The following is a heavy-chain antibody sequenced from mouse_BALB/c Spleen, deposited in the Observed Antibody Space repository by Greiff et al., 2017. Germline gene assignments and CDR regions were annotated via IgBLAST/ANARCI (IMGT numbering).Heavy chain of an antibody. CDR2: ISSGGST. D-gene: IGHD2-3*01. CDR3: ARPDGYWYFDV. Sequence: EVMLVESGGGLVKPGGSLKLSCAASGFTFSSYAMSWVRQTPEKRLEWVASISSGGSTYYPDSVKGRFTISRDNARNILYLQMSSLRSEDTAMYYCARPDGYWYFDVWGAGTTVTVSS. J-gene: IGHJ1*01. V-gene: IGHV5-6-5*01. CDR1: GFTFSSYA.